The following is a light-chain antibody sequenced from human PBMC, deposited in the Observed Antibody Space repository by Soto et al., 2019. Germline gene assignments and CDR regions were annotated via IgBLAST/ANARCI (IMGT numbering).Light chain of an antibody. Sequence: IALTQSPATLSLSPGERATLSCRAGQSVSSSYLAWYQQKPGQAPRLLIYGASSRATGIPDRFSGSGSGTDFTLTISRLEPEDFAVYYCQQYGSSLRTFGQGTKVDIK. CDR2: GAS. CDR3: QQYGSSLRT. V-gene: IGKV3-20*01. J-gene: IGKJ1*01. CDR1: QSVSSSY.